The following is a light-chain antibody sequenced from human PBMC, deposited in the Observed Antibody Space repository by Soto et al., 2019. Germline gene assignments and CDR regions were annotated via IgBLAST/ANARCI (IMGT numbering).Light chain of an antibody. V-gene: IGLV2-14*01. CDR2: QVS. Sequence: QSLLTQPPSVSGSPGHSITLSCTATSSDVGCYNFVSWYQQHPGKAPKFIIYQVSHRPSGVSSRSSGSKSGNTASLTISGLRAEDEADYYCTSFTSKSTYVFGTGTKVTVL. J-gene: IGLJ1*01. CDR3: TSFTSKSTYV. CDR1: SSDVGCYNF.